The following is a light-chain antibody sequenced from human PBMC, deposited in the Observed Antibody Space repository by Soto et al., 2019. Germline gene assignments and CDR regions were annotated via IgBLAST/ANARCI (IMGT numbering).Light chain of an antibody. CDR3: HVTDSSGDHPIKV. V-gene: IGLV3-21*02. CDR2: DNG. Sequence: SSELTQPPSVSVAPGQTARIACGGSNIGSTSVHWYQQKPGQAPVLVVYDNGAQPSMIPERFSGSNSGNTATLTITRVEAGDEADYYCHVTDSSGDHPIKVFGSGTKLTVL. J-gene: IGLJ1*01. CDR1: NIGSTS.